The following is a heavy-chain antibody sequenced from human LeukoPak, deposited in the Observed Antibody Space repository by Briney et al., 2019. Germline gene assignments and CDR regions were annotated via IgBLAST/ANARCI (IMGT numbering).Heavy chain of an antibody. CDR1: GGSFSGYY. J-gene: IGHJ4*02. CDR3: ARWASSTSFTFDY. D-gene: IGHD2-2*01. V-gene: IGHV4-34*01. Sequence: SETLSLTCAVYGGSFSGYYWSWIRQPPGKGLEWIGEINHSGSTNYNPSLKSRVAISVDTSKNQFSLKLSSVTAADTAVYYCARWASSTSFTFDYWGQGTLVTVSS. CDR2: INHSGST.